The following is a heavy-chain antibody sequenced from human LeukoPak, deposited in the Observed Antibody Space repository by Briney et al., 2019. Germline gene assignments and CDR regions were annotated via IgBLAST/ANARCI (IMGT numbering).Heavy chain of an antibody. D-gene: IGHD3-16*02. CDR2: ISGSSSFM. Sequence: GGSLRLSCAASGFTFSSYTMNWVRQAPGKGLEWVSSISGSSSFMYYADSVKGRFTISRDNAKNSLNLQMDSLRVEDTAVYYCASVGRYDAFDIWGQGTMVTVSS. CDR1: GFTFSSYT. CDR3: ASVGRYDAFDI. V-gene: IGHV3-21*01. J-gene: IGHJ3*02.